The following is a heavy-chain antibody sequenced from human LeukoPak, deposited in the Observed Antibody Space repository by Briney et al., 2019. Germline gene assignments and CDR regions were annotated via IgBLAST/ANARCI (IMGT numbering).Heavy chain of an antibody. J-gene: IGHJ4*02. CDR1: GFTFSSYA. Sequence: GGSLRLSCAASGFTFSSYAMHWVRQAPGKGLEWVAVISYDGSNKYYADSVKGRFTISRDNSKNTLYLQMNSLRAEDTAVYYCARDLRYSNYDDYWGQGTLVTVSS. CDR2: ISYDGSNK. V-gene: IGHV3-30-3*01. CDR3: ARDLRYSNYDDY. D-gene: IGHD4-11*01.